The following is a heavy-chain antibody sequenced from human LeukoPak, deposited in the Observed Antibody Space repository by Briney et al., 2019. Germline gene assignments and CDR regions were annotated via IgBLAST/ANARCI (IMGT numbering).Heavy chain of an antibody. J-gene: IGHJ4*02. CDR2: FRLGRDT. Sequence: SETLSLTCTVSGDSVTNDFSWGWVRPPPGKELEWIGSFRLGRDTYYRPSLKSRVTISVDTSKNQFSLNLNSVTAADTAVYYCARWASISREPGGFFDHWGQGTLVTVSS. CDR3: ARWASISREPGGFFDH. CDR1: GDSVTNDFS. D-gene: IGHD1-14*01. V-gene: IGHV4-38-2*02.